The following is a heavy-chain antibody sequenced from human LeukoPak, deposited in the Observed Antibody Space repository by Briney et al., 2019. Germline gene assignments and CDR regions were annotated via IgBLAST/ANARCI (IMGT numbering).Heavy chain of an antibody. D-gene: IGHD3-10*01. Sequence: KPSETLSLTCTVSGGSISSYYWSWIRQPPGKGLEWIGYIYYSGSTNYNPSLKSRVTISVDTSKNQFSLKLSSVTAADTAVYYCARGGWFGELGYYYIDVWGKGTTVTISS. J-gene: IGHJ6*03. CDR3: ARGGWFGELGYYYIDV. V-gene: IGHV4-59*01. CDR1: GGSISSYY. CDR2: IYYSGST.